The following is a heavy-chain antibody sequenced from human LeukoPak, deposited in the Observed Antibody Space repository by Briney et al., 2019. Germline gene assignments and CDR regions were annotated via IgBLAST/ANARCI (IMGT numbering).Heavy chain of an antibody. CDR1: VYTFTTYG. J-gene: IGHJ4*02. V-gene: IGHV1-18*01. CDR3: ARDFGTGSYLEY. D-gene: IGHD3-10*01. Sequence: ASVTVSYKPSVYTFTTYGLSWVRQAPGQGQEWMGWINPDNGNTNYAQKFRGRVTMTTDASTSTVYMELRSLRSDDTAVYYCARDFGTGSYLEYWGQGTPITVSS. CDR2: INPDNGNT.